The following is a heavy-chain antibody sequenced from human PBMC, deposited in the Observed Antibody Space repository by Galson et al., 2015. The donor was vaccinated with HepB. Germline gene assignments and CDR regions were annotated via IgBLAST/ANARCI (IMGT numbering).Heavy chain of an antibody. CDR3: ASKLRIPFDY. CDR1: GYILTELP. Sequence: SVKVSCKVSGYILTELPMHWVRQAPGQGLEWMGGIIPIFGTANYAQKFQGRVTITADESTSTVYMELSSLRSEDTAVYYCASKLRIPFDYWGQGTLVTVSS. J-gene: IGHJ4*02. D-gene: IGHD6-6*01. V-gene: IGHV1-69*13. CDR2: IIPIFGTA.